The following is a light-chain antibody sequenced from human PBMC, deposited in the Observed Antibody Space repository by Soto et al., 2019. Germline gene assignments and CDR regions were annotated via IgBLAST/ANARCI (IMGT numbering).Light chain of an antibody. V-gene: IGKV1-8*01. Sequence: AIRMTQSPSSLSASTGARVTITFRASQGISSYLAWYQQKPGKAPKLLIYAASTLQSGVPSRFSGSGSGTDFTLTISCLQSEDFATYYCQQYYSYPITFGQGTRLEIK. CDR1: QGISSY. CDR3: QQYYSYPIT. CDR2: AAS. J-gene: IGKJ5*01.